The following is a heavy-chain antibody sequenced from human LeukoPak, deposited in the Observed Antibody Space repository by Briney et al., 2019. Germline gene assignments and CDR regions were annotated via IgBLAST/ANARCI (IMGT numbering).Heavy chain of an antibody. CDR3: ARRDYGDYVLIDY. V-gene: IGHV5-51*01. CDR1: GYSFTSYW. J-gene: IGHJ4*02. Sequence: RGESLQISCQGSGYSFTSYWIGWVRQLPGRGLEWMGIIYPGDSDTRYSPSFQGQVTISADKSISTAYLQWSSLKASDTAMYYCARRDYGDYVLIDYWGQGTLVTVSS. CDR2: IYPGDSDT. D-gene: IGHD4-17*01.